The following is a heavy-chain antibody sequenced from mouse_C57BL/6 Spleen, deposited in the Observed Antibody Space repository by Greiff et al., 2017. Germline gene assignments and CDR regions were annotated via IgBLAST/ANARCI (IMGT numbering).Heavy chain of an antibody. Sequence: QVQLKESGAELVKPGASVKLSCKASGYTFTEYTIHWVKQRSGQGLEWIGWFYPGSGSIKYNEKFKDKATLTADKSSSTVYMELSRLTSDDSAVYCCARHEVGPSNYVGFDYWGQGTTLTVSS. CDR2: FYPGSGSI. J-gene: IGHJ2*01. D-gene: IGHD2-5*01. CDR1: GYTFTEYT. CDR3: ARHEVGPSNYVGFDY. V-gene: IGHV1-62-2*01.